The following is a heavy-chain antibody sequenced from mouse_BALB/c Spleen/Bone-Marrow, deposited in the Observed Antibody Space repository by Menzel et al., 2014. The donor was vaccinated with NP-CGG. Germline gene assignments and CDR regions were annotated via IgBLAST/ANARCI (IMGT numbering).Heavy chain of an antibody. V-gene: IGHV1-5*01. D-gene: IGHD1-2*01. CDR2: IYPGNSDT. CDR3: TREGLLRLRYFDY. Sequence: VQLQQSGTVLARPGASVKMSCKASGYTFTSYWMHWVKQRPGQGLEWIGAIYPGNSDTSYNQKFKGKAKLTAVTSTSTAYKELSSLTNEDSAVYYCTREGLLRLRYFDYWGQGTTLTVSS. J-gene: IGHJ2*01. CDR1: GYTFTSYW.